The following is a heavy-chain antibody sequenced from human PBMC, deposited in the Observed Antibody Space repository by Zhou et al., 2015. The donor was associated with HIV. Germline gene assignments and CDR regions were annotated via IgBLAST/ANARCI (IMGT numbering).Heavy chain of an antibody. J-gene: IGHJ1*01. CDR1: GAPFNTFA. CDR2: LTPMFTRA. CDR3: ARGFSHGDYEVFFKE. V-gene: IGHV1-69*06. Sequence: VYLVQSGAELRKPGSSVKVSCKTYGAPFNTFALNWVRQAPGQGPEWMGTLTPMFTRADYSRKFRGRVTMTADMSTDTGYMELSGLRFEDTAVYYCARGFSHGDYEVFFKEWGRGTLVTVSS. D-gene: IGHD4-17*01.